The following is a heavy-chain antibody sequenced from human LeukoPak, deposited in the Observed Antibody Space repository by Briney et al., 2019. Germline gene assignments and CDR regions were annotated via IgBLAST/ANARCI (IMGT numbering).Heavy chain of an antibody. CDR3: ARDLNPPQYYYDSSSTGY. V-gene: IGHV1-2*02. D-gene: IGHD3-22*01. CDR2: INPNSGGT. J-gene: IGHJ4*02. Sequence: ASVKVSCKASGYTFTGYYMHWVRQAPGQGLEWMGWINPNSGGTNYARKFQGRVTMTRDTSISTAYMELSRLRSDDTAVYYCARDLNPPQYYYDSSSTGYWGQGTLVTVSS. CDR1: GYTFTGYY.